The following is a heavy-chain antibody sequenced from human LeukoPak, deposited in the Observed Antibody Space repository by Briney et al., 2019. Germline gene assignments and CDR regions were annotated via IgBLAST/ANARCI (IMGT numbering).Heavy chain of an antibody. J-gene: IGHJ4*02. D-gene: IGHD2-15*01. V-gene: IGHV3-30-3*01. CDR1: GFTFSSYA. Sequence: SGGSLRLSCAASGFTFSSYAMPWVRQAPGKGLEWVAVISYDGSNKYYADSVKGRFTISRDNSKNTLYLQMNSLRAEDTAVYYCATPGGGPYNYFDYWGQGTLVTVSS. CDR3: ATPGGGPYNYFDY. CDR2: ISYDGSNK.